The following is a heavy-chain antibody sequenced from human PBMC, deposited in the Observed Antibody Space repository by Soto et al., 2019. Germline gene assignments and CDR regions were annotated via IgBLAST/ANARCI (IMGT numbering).Heavy chain of an antibody. Sequence: EVQLLESGGGLVQPGGSLRLSCAASGFTFSSQTRSWVRQAPGKGLEWVSVISSSGSTSYTDSVEGRFTISKDSSKNTLYLQLNSLRVEDTAVYYCAKGARDVDSWGQGTLVTVSS. V-gene: IGHV3-23*01. CDR1: GFTFSSQT. D-gene: IGHD5-12*01. J-gene: IGHJ4*02. CDR3: AKGARDVDS. CDR2: ISSSGST.